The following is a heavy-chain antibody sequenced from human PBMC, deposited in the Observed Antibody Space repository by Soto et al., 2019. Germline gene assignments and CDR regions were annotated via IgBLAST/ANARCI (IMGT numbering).Heavy chain of an antibody. CDR3: ARELDGDYVGTGWFDP. J-gene: IGHJ5*02. CDR2: IYYSGST. Sequence: QVQLQESGPGLVKPSQTLSLTCTVSGGSISSGGYYWSWIRQHPGKGLEWIGYIYYSGSTYYNPSLKSRVTISVDTSKNQFSLKLSSVTAADKAVYYCARELDGDYVGTGWFDPWGQGTLVTVSS. CDR1: GGSISSGGYY. D-gene: IGHD4-17*01. V-gene: IGHV4-31*03.